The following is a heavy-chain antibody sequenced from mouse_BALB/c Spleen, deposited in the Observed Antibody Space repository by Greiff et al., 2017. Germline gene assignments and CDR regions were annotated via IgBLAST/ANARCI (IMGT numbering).Heavy chain of an antibody. V-gene: IGHV1-4*02. Sequence: VQLQQSGAELARPAPSVNMSCTASGYTFTSYTMHWVKQRPGQGLEWIGYINPSSGNTEYNQKFKDKSTLTANKPSSTACMQLSSLTSEDSAVTYLSRRDRGKLSCVAYWGQGTLVTVSA. J-gene: IGHJ3*01. CDR3: SRRDRGKLSCVAY. CDR1: GYTFTSYT. CDR2: INPSSGNT.